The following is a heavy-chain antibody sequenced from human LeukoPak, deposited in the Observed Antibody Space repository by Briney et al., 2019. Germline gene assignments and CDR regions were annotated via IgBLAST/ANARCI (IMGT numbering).Heavy chain of an antibody. V-gene: IGHV3-30*18. CDR3: AKVATPYYYYYGMDV. CDR2: ILYDGSNK. J-gene: IGHJ6*02. D-gene: IGHD3-3*02. Sequence: GRSLRLSCAASGFTFSSYGMHWVRQAPGKGLEWVAVILYDGSNKYYAASVKGRFTISRDNSKNTLYLQMNSLRAEDTAVYYCAKVATPYYYYYGMDVWGQGTTVTVSS. CDR1: GFTFSSYG.